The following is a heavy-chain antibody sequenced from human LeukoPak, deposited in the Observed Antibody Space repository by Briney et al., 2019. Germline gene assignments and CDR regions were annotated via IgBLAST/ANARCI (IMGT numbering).Heavy chain of an antibody. CDR2: IYYSGST. J-gene: IGHJ5*02. Sequence: KPSETLSLTCTVSGGSISNYYWSWIRQPPGKGLERIGYIYYSGSTNYNPSLKSRVTISVDTSKNQFSLKLSSVTAADTAVYYCARENLGNWFDPWGQGTLVTVSS. CDR1: GGSISNYY. D-gene: IGHD1-14*01. V-gene: IGHV4-59*01. CDR3: ARENLGNWFDP.